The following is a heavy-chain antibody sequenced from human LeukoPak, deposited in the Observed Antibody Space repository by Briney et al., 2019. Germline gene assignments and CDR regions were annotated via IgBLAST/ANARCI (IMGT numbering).Heavy chain of an antibody. V-gene: IGHV4-59*08. D-gene: IGHD3-10*01. CDR3: ASPLWFGSQIDY. Sequence: SETLSLTCTVSGGSISSYYWSWIRQPPGKGLEWIGYIYYSGSTNYNPSLKSRVTISVDTSKNQFSLKLSSVTAADTAVYYCASPLWFGSQIDYWGQGTLVTVSS. J-gene: IGHJ4*02. CDR1: GGSISSYY. CDR2: IYYSGST.